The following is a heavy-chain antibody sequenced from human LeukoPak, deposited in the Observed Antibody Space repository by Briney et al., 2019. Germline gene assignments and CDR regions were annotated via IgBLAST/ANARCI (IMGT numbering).Heavy chain of an antibody. CDR3: ARQVGATTGYGY. V-gene: IGHV1-2*02. J-gene: IGHJ4*02. CDR2: INPNSGGT. Sequence: ASVKVSCKASGYTFTGYYMHWVRQAPGQGLEWMGWINPNSGGTNYAQKFQGRVTMTRDTSVSILYMELSSLRSDDTAVYYCARQVGATTGYGYWGQGTLVTVSS. D-gene: IGHD1-26*01. CDR1: GYTFTGYY.